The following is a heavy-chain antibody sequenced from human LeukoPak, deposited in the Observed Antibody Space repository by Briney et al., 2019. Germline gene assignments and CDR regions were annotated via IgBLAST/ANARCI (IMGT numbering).Heavy chain of an antibody. CDR1: GGSISSSSYY. CDR3: ARDPFGPGYSSSWGDY. Sequence: SETLSLTCTVSGGSISSSSYYWGWIRQPPGKGLGWIGSIYYSGSTYYNPSLKSRVTISVDTSKNQFSLKLSSVTAADTAVYYCARDPFGPGYSSSWGDYWGQGTLVTVSS. CDR2: IYYSGST. D-gene: IGHD6-13*01. V-gene: IGHV4-39*07. J-gene: IGHJ4*02.